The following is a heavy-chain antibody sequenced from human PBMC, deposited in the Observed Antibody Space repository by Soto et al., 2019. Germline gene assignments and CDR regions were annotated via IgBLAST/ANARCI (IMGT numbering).Heavy chain of an antibody. D-gene: IGHD2-2*01. CDR1: GVSFSGYY. CDR3: ARGGNIVVVPAAIVTGNWFDP. V-gene: IGHV4-34*01. J-gene: IGHJ5*02. CDR2: INHSGST. Sequence: SETLSLTCAVYGVSFSGYYWSWIRQPPGKGLEWIGEINHSGSTNYNPSLKSRVTISVDTSKNQFSLKLSSVTAADTAVYYCARGGNIVVVPAAIVTGNWFDPWGQGTLVTVSS.